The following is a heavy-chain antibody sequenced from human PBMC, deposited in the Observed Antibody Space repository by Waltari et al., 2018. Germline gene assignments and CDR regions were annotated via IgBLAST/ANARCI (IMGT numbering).Heavy chain of an antibody. V-gene: IGHV3-30*18. CDR1: GFTFSSYG. D-gene: IGHD1-26*01. CDR2: ISYDGSNK. CDR3: AKDREVGATNLDY. Sequence: QVQLVESGGGVVQPGRSLRLSWSASGFTFSSYGMHWVRQAPGKGLEWVAVISYDGSNKYYADSVKGRFTISRDNSKNTLYLQMNSLRAEDTAVYYCAKDREVGATNLDYWGQGTLVTVSS. J-gene: IGHJ4*02.